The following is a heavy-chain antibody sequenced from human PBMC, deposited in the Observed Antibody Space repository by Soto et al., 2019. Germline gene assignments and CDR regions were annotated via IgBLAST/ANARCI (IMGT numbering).Heavy chain of an antibody. CDR2: IYYSGST. V-gene: IGHV4-39*01. Sequence: SETLSLTCTVSGGSISSSSYYWGWIRQPPGKGLEWIGSIYYSGSTYYNPSLKSRVTISVDTSKNQFSLKLSSVTAADTAVYYCATIDVRRDGYNFAVWFDPWGQGTLVTVSS. J-gene: IGHJ5*02. CDR1: GGSISSSSYY. CDR3: ATIDVRRDGYNFAVWFDP. D-gene: IGHD5-12*01.